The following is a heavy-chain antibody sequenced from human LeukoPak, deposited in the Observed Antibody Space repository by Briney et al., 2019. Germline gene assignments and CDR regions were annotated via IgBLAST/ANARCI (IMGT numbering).Heavy chain of an antibody. CDR1: GYTLTELS. CDR3: ATDPVGYCSSDSCYSVDY. Sequence: ASVKVSCKVSGYTLTELSIQWVRQAPGKGLEWMGGFNPEDGEKIYVQKFQGRVTMTGDTSIHTAYMELSSLRSEDTAMYYCATDPVGYCSSDSCYSVDYWGQGTLVTVSS. J-gene: IGHJ4*02. D-gene: IGHD2-15*01. CDR2: FNPEDGEK. V-gene: IGHV1-24*01.